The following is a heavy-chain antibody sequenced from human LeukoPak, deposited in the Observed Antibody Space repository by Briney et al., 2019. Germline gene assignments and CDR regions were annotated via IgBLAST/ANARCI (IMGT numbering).Heavy chain of an antibody. D-gene: IGHD3-10*02. CDR3: AELGITMIGGV. CDR1: GFTFSNAW. J-gene: IGHJ6*04. CDR2: ISSSGSTI. V-gene: IGHV3-11*04. Sequence: GGSLRLSCAASGFTFSNAWMSWVRQAPGKGLEWVSYISSSGSTIYYADSVKGRFTISRDNAKNSLYLQMNSLRAEDTAVYYCAELGITMIGGVWGKGTAVTVSS.